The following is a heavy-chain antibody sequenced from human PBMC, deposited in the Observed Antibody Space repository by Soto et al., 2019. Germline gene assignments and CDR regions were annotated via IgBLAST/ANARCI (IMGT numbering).Heavy chain of an antibody. D-gene: IGHD3-22*01. CDR1: GYTFTGYY. Sequence: ASVKVSCKASGYTFTGYYMHWVRQAPGQGLEWMGWINPNSGGTNYAQKFQGWVTMTRDTSISTAYMELSRLRSDDTAVYYCARDHGGNYDSSCYYYNYYYGMAVSGQGTTVPVSS. J-gene: IGHJ6*02. CDR2: INPNSGGT. V-gene: IGHV1-2*04. CDR3: ARDHGGNYDSSCYYYNYYYGMAV.